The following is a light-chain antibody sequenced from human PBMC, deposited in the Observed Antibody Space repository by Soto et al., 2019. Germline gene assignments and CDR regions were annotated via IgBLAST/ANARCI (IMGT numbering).Light chain of an antibody. CDR2: DAS. V-gene: IGKV1-33*01. CDR1: QDSSNY. CDR3: QQYDNLPPLT. J-gene: IGKJ4*01. Sequence: DIQMTQSPSSLSASVGDRVTITCQASQDSSNYLNWYQQKPGKAPKLLIYDASNLETGVPSRFSGSGSGTDFTFTISSLQPEDIATSYCQQYDNLPPLTFGGGTKVEIK.